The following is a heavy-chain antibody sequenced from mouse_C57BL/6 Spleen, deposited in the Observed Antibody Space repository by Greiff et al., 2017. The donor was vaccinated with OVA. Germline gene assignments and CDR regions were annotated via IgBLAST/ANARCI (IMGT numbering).Heavy chain of an antibody. CDR2: ISSGGDYI. CDR1: GFTFSSYA. CDR3: TRADYYGSRRYFDV. V-gene: IGHV5-9-1*02. J-gene: IGHJ1*03. D-gene: IGHD1-1*01. Sequence: EVKLVESGAGLVKPGGSLKLSCAASGFTFSSYAMSWVRQTPEKRLEWVAYISSGGDYIYYADTVKGRVTISIDNARNTLYLQMSSLKSEDTAMYYCTRADYYGSRRYFDVWGTGTTVTVSS.